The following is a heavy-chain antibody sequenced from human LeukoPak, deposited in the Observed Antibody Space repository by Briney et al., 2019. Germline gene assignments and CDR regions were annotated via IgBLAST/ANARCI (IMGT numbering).Heavy chain of an antibody. CDR3: TRSNCGSYDY. D-gene: IGHD2-21*01. J-gene: IGHJ4*02. Sequence: ASVKVSCKASGDTFSSYSIRWVRQAPGQGLEWMGWMNPNSGDIGYAQKFQGRVTITKDISISNAYMEVTRLTSEDTAVDYCTRSNCGSYDYWGQGTLVTVSS. CDR1: GDTFSSYS. CDR2: MNPNSGDI. V-gene: IGHV1-8*02.